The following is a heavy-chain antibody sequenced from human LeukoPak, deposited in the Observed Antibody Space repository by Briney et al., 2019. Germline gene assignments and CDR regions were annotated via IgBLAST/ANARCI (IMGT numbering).Heavy chain of an antibody. J-gene: IGHJ4*02. V-gene: IGHV4-59*01. CDR2: IYYSGST. D-gene: IGHD3-10*01. CDR3: AASPYYGSGSYYEAPFDY. Sequence: SETLSLTCTVSGGSISSYYWSWIRQPPGKGLEWIGYIYYSGSTNYNPSLKSRVIISVDTSKNQFSLKLSSVTAADTAVYYCAASPYYGSGSYYEAPFDYWGQGTLVTVSS. CDR1: GGSISSYY.